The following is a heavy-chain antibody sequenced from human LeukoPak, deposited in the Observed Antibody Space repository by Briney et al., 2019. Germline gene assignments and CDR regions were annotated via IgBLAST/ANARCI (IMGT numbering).Heavy chain of an antibody. V-gene: IGHV4-39*01. Sequence: PSETLSLTCTVSGGSISSSSYYWDWIRQPPGKGLEWIGTIYYSGTTYYNPSLKSRVTISVDTSRNQFSLKLSSVTATDTAVYYCARMIGDDAFDIWGQGTMVTVSS. CDR3: ARMIGDDAFDI. D-gene: IGHD3-22*01. CDR2: IYYSGTT. CDR1: GGSISSSSYY. J-gene: IGHJ3*02.